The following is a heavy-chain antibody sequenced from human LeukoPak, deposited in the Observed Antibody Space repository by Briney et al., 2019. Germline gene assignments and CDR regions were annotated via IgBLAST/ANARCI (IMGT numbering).Heavy chain of an antibody. CDR1: GFTFSSYG. CDR3: ARDPKTGGVVVVPAAYGMDV. D-gene: IGHD2-2*01. Sequence: GGALRLSCAASGFTFSSYGMHWVRQAPGKGLEGVAVIWYDGSNKYYADSVKGRFIIPRDNSKNTLYLQMNRLRAEDTAVYYCARDPKTGGVVVVPAAYGMDVWGQGTTVTVSS. CDR2: IWYDGSNK. J-gene: IGHJ6*02. V-gene: IGHV3-33*01.